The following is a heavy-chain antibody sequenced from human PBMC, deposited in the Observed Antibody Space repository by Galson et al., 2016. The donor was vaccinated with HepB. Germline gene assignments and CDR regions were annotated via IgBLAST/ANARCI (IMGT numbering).Heavy chain of an antibody. V-gene: IGHV3-13*01. J-gene: IGHJ4*02. CDR1: GFTFSTHD. Sequence: SLRLSCAASGFTFSTHDMHWVRQAPGKGLEWVSHIGIAGDTYYLGSVKGRFTISRENAKNSLYLQMNSLRVEDTAVYYCAGGTYSDFDYWGQGTLVTVSS. D-gene: IGHD1-26*01. CDR2: IGIAGDT. CDR3: AGGTYSDFDY.